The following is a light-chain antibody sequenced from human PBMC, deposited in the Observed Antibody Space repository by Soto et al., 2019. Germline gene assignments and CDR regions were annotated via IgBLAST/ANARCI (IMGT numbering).Light chain of an antibody. CDR3: SSYTVRRPRV. Sequence: QSVLTQPPSVSAAPGQKVTISCSGSSSNIGGNSVSWYQQLPGTAPKLLIYDDNKRPSGIPDRFSGSKSGTSATLTISGLQPEDEADYYCSSYTVRRPRVFRTGSKVRVL. V-gene: IGLV1-51*01. CDR2: DDN. J-gene: IGLJ1*01. CDR1: SSNIGGNS.